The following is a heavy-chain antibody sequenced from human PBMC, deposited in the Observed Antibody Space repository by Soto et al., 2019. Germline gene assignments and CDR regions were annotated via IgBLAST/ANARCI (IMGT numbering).Heavy chain of an antibody. Sequence: QSQTLSLTCAISGDSVSSNSAAWNWIRQSPSRGLEWLGRTYYRSKWYNDYAVSVKSRITINPDTSKNQFSLQLNSVTPEDTAVYYCAREATIIVVVPAAMADYYYYYMDVWGKGTTVTVSS. D-gene: IGHD2-2*01. J-gene: IGHJ6*03. CDR3: AREATIIVVVPAAMADYYYYYMDV. V-gene: IGHV6-1*01. CDR2: TYYRSKWYN. CDR1: GDSVSSNSAA.